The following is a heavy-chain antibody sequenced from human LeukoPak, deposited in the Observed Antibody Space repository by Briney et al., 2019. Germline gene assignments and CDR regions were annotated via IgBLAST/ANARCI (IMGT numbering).Heavy chain of an antibody. CDR1: GFTFSSYW. J-gene: IGHJ4*02. V-gene: IGHV3-7*01. CDR3: ARSPDYYDSSGYYYDC. CDR2: IKQDGSEK. Sequence: GGSLRLSCAASGFTFSSYWMSWVRQAPGKGLEWVANIKQDGSEKYYVDSVKGRFTISRDNAKNSLYLQMNSLRAEDTAVYYCARSPDYYDSSGYYYDCWGQGTLVTVSS. D-gene: IGHD3-22*01.